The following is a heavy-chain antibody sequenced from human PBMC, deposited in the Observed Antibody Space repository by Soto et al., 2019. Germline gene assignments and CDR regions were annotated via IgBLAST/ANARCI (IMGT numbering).Heavy chain of an antibody. CDR3: ARRNSSGPIDH. D-gene: IGHD3-22*01. J-gene: IGHJ4*02. CDR2: INAGNGNT. V-gene: IGHV1-3*01. CDR1: GFTFTTHA. Sequence: QVHLVQSGAEVKEPGASVKVSCKNSGFTFTTHAIHWLRQAPGQRFEWMGWINAGNGNTKYSQTFQDRITITRDTSANTAYMELSSLTFEDRAVYFCARRNSSGPIDHWGQGTLITVSS.